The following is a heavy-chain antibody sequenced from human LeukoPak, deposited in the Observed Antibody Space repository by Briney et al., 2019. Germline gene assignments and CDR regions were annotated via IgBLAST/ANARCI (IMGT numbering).Heavy chain of an antibody. CDR2: IKQDGSEK. V-gene: IGHV3-7*01. CDR1: GFNFSSYW. J-gene: IGHJ3*02. D-gene: IGHD3-10*01. Sequence: QTGGSLRLSCAASGFNFSSYWMSWVRQAPGKGLEWVANIKQDGSEKYYVDSVKGRFTISRDNAKNSLYLQMNSLRAEDTAVYYCAKEGRRFGELRAFD. CDR3: AKEGRRFGELRAFD.